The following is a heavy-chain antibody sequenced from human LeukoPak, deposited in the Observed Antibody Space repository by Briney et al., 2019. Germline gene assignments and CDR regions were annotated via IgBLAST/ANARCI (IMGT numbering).Heavy chain of an antibody. V-gene: IGHV1-2*02. CDR2: INPNSGGT. Sequence: ASVKVSCKASGYTFTGYYMHWARQAPGQGLEWMGWINPNSGGTNYAQKFQGRVTMTRDTSISTAYMELSRLRSDDTAVYYCATDGGDIVVGGFDPWGQGTLVTVSS. CDR3: ATDGGDIVVGGFDP. J-gene: IGHJ5*02. CDR1: GYTFTGYY. D-gene: IGHD2-2*01.